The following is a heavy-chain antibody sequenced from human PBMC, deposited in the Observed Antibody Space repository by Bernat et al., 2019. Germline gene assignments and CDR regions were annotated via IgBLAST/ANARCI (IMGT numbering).Heavy chain of an antibody. V-gene: IGHV2-70*01. CDR1: GFSLSTSGMC. Sequence: QVTLRESGPALVKPTQTLTLTCTFSGFSLSTSGMCVSWIRQPPGKALEWLALIDWDDDKYYSTSLKTRLTISKDTSKNQVVLTMTNMDPVDTATYYCARISYGFWSDYYMDVWGKGTTVTVSS. CDR2: IDWDDDK. CDR3: ARISYGFWSDYYMDV. D-gene: IGHD3-3*01. J-gene: IGHJ6*03.